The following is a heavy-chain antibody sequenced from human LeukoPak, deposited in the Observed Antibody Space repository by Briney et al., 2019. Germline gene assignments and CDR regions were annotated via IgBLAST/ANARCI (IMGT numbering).Heavy chain of an antibody. J-gene: IGHJ4*02. CDR1: GFTFSSYS. V-gene: IGHV3-21*01. Sequence: GGSLRLSCAASGFTFSSYSMNWVRQAPGKGLEWVSSISSSSSYIYYADSVKGRFTISRDNAKNSLYLQMNSLRAEDTAVYYCARDSWDIVVVVAATGPLDYWGQGTLVTVSS. CDR3: ARDSWDIVVVVAATGPLDY. D-gene: IGHD2-15*01. CDR2: ISSSSSYI.